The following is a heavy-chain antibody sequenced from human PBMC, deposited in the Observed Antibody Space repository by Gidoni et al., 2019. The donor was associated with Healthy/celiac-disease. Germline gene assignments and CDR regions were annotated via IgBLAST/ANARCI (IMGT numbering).Heavy chain of an antibody. CDR1: SNAG. CDR2: IKSKTDGGTT. D-gene: IGHD3-3*01. J-gene: IGHJ4*02. Sequence: SNAGMNWVRQAPGKGLEWVGRIKSKTDGGTTDYAAPVKGRFTISRDDSKNTLYLQMNSLKTEDTAVYYCTTLYYDFWSGYYRGYWGQGTLVTVSS. CDR3: TTLYYDFWSGYYRGY. V-gene: IGHV3-15*07.